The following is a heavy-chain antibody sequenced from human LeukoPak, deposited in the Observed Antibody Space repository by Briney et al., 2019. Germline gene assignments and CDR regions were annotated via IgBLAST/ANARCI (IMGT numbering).Heavy chain of an antibody. CDR1: GFTFNNFG. CDR2: ISYDGDTK. J-gene: IGHJ4*02. V-gene: IGHV3-30-3*02. Sequence: GRSLRLSCAASGFTFNNFGFHWVRQAPGKGLEWVSFISYDGDTKSYADSVKGRFTISRDNSKNTLYLQMNSLRDEDTGFYYRAKNKIVGPPFDYRGPGSPNTLS. CDR3: AKNKIVGPPFDY. D-gene: IGHD2-21*01.